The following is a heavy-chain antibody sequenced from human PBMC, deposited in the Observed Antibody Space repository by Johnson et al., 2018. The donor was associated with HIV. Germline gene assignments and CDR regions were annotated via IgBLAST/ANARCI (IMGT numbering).Heavy chain of an antibody. CDR3: ARAQLLADDAFNN. V-gene: IGHV3-20*04. Sequence: VQLVESGGGVVRPGGSLRLSCAASGFTFDDYGMNLVRQAPGKGLEWVSGINWNGGSTGYADSVKGRFPISRDNAKNSLYLQMNSLRAEDTAVYYCARAQLLADDAFNNWGQGTMVTVSS. CDR2: INWNGGST. CDR1: GFTFDDYG. J-gene: IGHJ3*02. D-gene: IGHD6-6*01.